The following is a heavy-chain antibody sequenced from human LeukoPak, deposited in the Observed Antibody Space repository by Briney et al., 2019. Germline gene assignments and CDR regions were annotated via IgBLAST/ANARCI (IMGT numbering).Heavy chain of an antibody. CDR2: MYVGGRT. V-gene: IGHV3-53*05. D-gene: IGHD6-19*01. CDR3: AKQAASGQLLVYYFDY. CDR1: GITVSNNY. J-gene: IGHJ4*02. Sequence: GGSLRLSCAASGITVSNNYMSWVRQAPGKGLDWVSVMYVGGRTFYADSVQGRFTISRDNSKNTLYLQMNSLRAEDTALYYCAKQAASGQLLVYYFDYWGQGTLVTVSS.